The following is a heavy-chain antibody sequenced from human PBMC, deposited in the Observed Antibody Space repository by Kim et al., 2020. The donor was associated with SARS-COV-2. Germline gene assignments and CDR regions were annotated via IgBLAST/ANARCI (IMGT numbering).Heavy chain of an antibody. CDR1: GFTFSDYY. CDR3: ARERGSGSYVDY. V-gene: IGHV3-11*06. J-gene: IGHJ4*02. CDR2: ISTSSTYT. D-gene: IGHD3-10*01. Sequence: GGSLRLSCAASGFTFSDYYMSWIRQAPGKGLEWVSDISTSSTYTNYADSVKGRFTISRDNSQNSLYLQMNRLRAEDTAVYFCARERGSGSYVDYWGQGT.